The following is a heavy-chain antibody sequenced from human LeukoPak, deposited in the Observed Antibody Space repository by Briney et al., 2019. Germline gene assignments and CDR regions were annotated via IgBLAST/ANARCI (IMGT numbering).Heavy chain of an antibody. CDR3: AREVAVAGTPSFDY. CDR2: ISAYKGNT. D-gene: IGHD6-19*01. CDR1: VYTFTSYG. J-gene: IGHJ4*02. V-gene: IGHV1-18*01. Sequence: ASLNLSCKASVYTFTSYGIGAVRQAPRQGLEWMGWISAYKGNTNYAQKLKGRVTMTTDTSTSTAYMELRSLRSDDTAVYYCAREVAVAGTPSFDYWGQGTLVTVSS.